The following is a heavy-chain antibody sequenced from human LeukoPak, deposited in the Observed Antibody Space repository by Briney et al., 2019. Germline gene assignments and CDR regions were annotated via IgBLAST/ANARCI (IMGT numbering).Heavy chain of an antibody. Sequence: SETLSLTCAVSGYSISSGDYWGGIRQPPGKGLEWIGYIYYSGSTNYNPSLKSRVTISVDTSKNQFSLKLSSVTAADTAVHYCARLLVIWFDPWGQGTLVTVSS. CDR1: GYSISSGDY. J-gene: IGHJ5*02. CDR2: IYYSGST. V-gene: IGHV4-38-2*01. D-gene: IGHD2-21*01. CDR3: ARLLVIWFDP.